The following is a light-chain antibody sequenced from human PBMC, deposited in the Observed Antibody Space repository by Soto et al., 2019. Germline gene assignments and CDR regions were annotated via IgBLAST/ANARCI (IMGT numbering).Light chain of an antibody. CDR3: SSYTTTSIL. V-gene: IGLV2-14*01. Sequence: QSALTQPASVSGSPGQSITISCTGTSSDIGGYEYVSWYQHPPDKAPKLMIYEVNDRASGVSDRFSGSKSGNTASLTISGLQADDEGDYYCSSYTTTSILFGTGTKVTVL. CDR1: SSDIGGYEY. CDR2: EVN. J-gene: IGLJ1*01.